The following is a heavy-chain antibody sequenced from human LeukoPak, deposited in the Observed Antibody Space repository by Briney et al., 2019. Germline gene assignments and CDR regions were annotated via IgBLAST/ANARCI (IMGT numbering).Heavy chain of an antibody. Sequence: GGSLRLSCAASGFTFCSYAMSWVRQAPGKGLEWVSAISGSGGSTYYADSVKGRFTISRDNSKNTLYLQMNSLRAEDTAVYYCAKEPTAWVATMPFDYWGQGTLVTVSS. CDR1: GFTFCSYA. D-gene: IGHD5-12*01. CDR3: AKEPTAWVATMPFDY. J-gene: IGHJ4*02. CDR2: ISGSGGST. V-gene: IGHV3-23*01.